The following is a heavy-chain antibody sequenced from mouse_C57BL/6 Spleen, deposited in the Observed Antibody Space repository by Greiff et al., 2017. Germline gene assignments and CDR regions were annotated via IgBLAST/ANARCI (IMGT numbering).Heavy chain of an antibody. Sequence: VQLQQSGPELVKPGASVKISCKASGYAFSSSWMNWVKQRPGKGLEWIGRIYPGDGDTNYNGKFKGKATLTADKSSSTAYMQLSSLTSEDSAVYFCAGSNYGDYWGQGTSVTVSS. D-gene: IGHD2-5*01. CDR1: GYAFSSSW. J-gene: IGHJ4*01. CDR2: IYPGDGDT. V-gene: IGHV1-82*01. CDR3: AGSNYGDY.